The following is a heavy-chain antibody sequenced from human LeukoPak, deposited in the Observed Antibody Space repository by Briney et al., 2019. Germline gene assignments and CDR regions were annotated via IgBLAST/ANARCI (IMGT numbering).Heavy chain of an antibody. V-gene: IGHV3-73*01. CDR1: GFTFSGAD. CDR2: IRSKGNKYAT. J-gene: IGHJ4*02. D-gene: IGHD3-10*01. Sequence: QPGGSLRLSCATSGFTFSGADMHWVRQVSGKGLEWVGRIRSKGNKYATEYAAPAKGRFIISRDDSKNTAYLQMNSLKTEDTAVYYCIHYGSGSYSTDYWGQGTQVTVST. CDR3: IHYGSGSYSTDY.